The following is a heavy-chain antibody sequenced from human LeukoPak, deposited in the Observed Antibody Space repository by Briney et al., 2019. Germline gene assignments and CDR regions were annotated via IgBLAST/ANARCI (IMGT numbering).Heavy chain of an antibody. CDR3: ASYSSSSAPTWFDP. Sequence: TSETLSLTCAVYGGSFSGYYWSWIRQPPGKGLEWIGEINHSGSTNYNPSLKSRVTISVDTSKNQFSLKLSSVTAADTAVYYCASYSSSSAPTWFDPWGQGTLVTVSS. D-gene: IGHD6-6*01. J-gene: IGHJ5*02. CDR2: INHSGST. CDR1: GGSFSGYY. V-gene: IGHV4-34*01.